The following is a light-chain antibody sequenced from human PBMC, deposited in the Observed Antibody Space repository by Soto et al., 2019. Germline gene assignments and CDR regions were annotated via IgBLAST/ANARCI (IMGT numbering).Light chain of an antibody. CDR3: QHYYSIPDA. CDR2: RAS. CDR1: QTIRSW. J-gene: IGKJ4*01. Sequence: DRVTITCRASQTIRSWLAWYQQKPGKAPKLLIYRASTLKSGVPSRFSGSGSGTDFTLTISSLQADDVAVYYCQHYYSIPDAFGEGTKVAIK. V-gene: IGKV1-5*03.